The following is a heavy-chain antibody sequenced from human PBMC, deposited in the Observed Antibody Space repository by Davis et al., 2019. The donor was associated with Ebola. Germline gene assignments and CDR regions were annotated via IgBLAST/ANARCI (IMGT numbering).Heavy chain of an antibody. CDR3: ARVHEGLRFLEWLLVPLEDYYYMDV. J-gene: IGHJ6*03. D-gene: IGHD3-3*01. Sequence: GGSLRLSCAASGFTFSSYAMHWVRQAPGKGLEWVAVISYDGSNKYYADSVKGRFTISRDNSKNTLYLQMNSLRAEDTAVYYCARVHEGLRFLEWLLVPLEDYYYMDVWGKGTTVTVSS. CDR1: GFTFSSYA. V-gene: IGHV3-30-3*01. CDR2: ISYDGSNK.